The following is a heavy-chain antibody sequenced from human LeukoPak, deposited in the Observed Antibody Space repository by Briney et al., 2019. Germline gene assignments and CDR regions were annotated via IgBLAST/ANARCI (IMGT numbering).Heavy chain of an antibody. D-gene: IGHD3-3*01. Sequence: PGGSLRLSRAASGFIFSSYAMSWVRQAPGKGLEGVSAISGSSGSTYYADSVKGRFTISRDNSKNTLYLQMNSLRAEDTAVYYCARGYDFWSGQSYYYYMDVWGKGTTVTVSS. CDR3: ARGYDFWSGQSYYYYMDV. V-gene: IGHV3-23*01. CDR2: ISGSSGST. J-gene: IGHJ6*03. CDR1: GFIFSSYA.